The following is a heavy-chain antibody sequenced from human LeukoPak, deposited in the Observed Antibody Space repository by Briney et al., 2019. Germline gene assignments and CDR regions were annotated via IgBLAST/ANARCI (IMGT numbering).Heavy chain of an antibody. D-gene: IGHD6-19*01. V-gene: IGHV4-59*01. Sequence: SETLSLTCTVSGGSISSYYWSWIRQPPGKGLEWIGYIYYSGSTNYNPSLKSRVTISVDTSKNQFSLKLSSVTAADAAVYYCARGRAAVAEYYFDYWGQGTLVTVSS. CDR2: IYYSGST. J-gene: IGHJ4*02. CDR1: GGSISSYY. CDR3: ARGRAAVAEYYFDY.